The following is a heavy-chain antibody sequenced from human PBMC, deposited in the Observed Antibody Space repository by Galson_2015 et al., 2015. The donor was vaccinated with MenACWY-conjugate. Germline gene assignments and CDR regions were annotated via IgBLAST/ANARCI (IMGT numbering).Heavy chain of an antibody. CDR2: IKSDGTIT. J-gene: IGHJ4*02. D-gene: IGHD3-22*01. CDR1: GFTFSSYW. CDR3: ARGQGDSRGSNPSN. Sequence: SLRLSCAASGFTFSSYWMHWVRQAPGKGLLWVSRIKSDGTITNYADSVKGRFTISRDNAKNTVYLQMNSLRAEDTAVYYCARGQGDSRGSNPSNGGQGTLVPVSP. V-gene: IGHV3-74*01.